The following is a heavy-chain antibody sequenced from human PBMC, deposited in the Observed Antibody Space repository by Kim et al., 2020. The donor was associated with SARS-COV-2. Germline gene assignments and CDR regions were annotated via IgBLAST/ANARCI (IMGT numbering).Heavy chain of an antibody. CDR3: ARDRYCSSTSCWGFGWFDP. CDR1: GFTFSSYG. D-gene: IGHD2-2*01. Sequence: GGSLRLSCAASGFTFSSYGMHWVRQAPGKGLEWVAVIWYDGSNKYYAESVKGRFTISRDNSKNTLYLQMNSLRAEDTAVYYCARDRYCSSTSCWGFGWFDPWGQGTLVTVSS. V-gene: IGHV3-33*01. J-gene: IGHJ5*02. CDR2: IWYDGSNK.